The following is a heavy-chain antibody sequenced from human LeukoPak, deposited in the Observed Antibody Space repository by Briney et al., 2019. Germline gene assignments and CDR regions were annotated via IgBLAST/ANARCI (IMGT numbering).Heavy chain of an antibody. CDR2: IYYSGNT. CDR1: GGSISSYY. J-gene: IGHJ4*02. D-gene: IGHD3-22*01. Sequence: SETLSLTCTVSGGSISSYYWSWIRQPPGKGLEWIGYIYYSGNTNYNPSLKSRITISIDTSENQFSLKLGSVTAADTAIYYCARHGSSGYYSFDDWGQGTPVTVSS. CDR3: ARHGSSGYYSFDD. V-gene: IGHV4-59*08.